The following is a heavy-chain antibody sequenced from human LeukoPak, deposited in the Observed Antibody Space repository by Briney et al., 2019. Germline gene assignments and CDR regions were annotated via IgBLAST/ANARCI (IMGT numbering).Heavy chain of an antibody. Sequence: GGSLRLSCAASGFTFDDYAMHWVRQAPGKGLEWVSGISWNSGSIGYADSVKGRFTISRDNAKNSLYLQMNSLRAEDTAVYYCARVQRGTFDYWGQGTLVTVSS. V-gene: IGHV3-9*01. D-gene: IGHD3-10*01. J-gene: IGHJ4*02. CDR3: ARVQRGTFDY. CDR2: ISWNSGSI. CDR1: GFTFDDYA.